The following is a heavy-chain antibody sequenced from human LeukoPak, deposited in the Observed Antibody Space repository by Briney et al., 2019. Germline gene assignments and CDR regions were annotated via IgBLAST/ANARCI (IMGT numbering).Heavy chain of an antibody. CDR2: TYYRSKWYN. Sequence: SQTISLTCAISGDSVSTNSGAWNWIRQSPSRGLEWLGRTYYRSKWYNDYAVSVKSRIIINPDTSRNEFSLQLKSVTPVDTAVYYCARKGGRNDAFDIWGQGTMVTVSS. J-gene: IGHJ3*02. CDR3: ARKGGRNDAFDI. CDR1: GDSVSTNSGA. V-gene: IGHV6-1*01. D-gene: IGHD3-16*01.